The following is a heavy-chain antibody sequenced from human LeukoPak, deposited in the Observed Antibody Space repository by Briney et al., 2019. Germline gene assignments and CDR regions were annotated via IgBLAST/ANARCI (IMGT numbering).Heavy chain of an antibody. CDR1: GYSINSDYY. J-gene: IGHJ4*02. Sequence: SETLSLTCTVSGYSINSDYYWGWIRQPPGKGLEWIGSISHTGTTYYNPSLKSRVTISVDTSKNQFSLKLSSVAAADTAVYYCARDVGLGGYDWSGYDGYWGQGTLVTVSS. CDR3: ARDVGLGGYDWSGYDGY. V-gene: IGHV4-38-2*02. CDR2: ISHTGTT. D-gene: IGHD3-3*01.